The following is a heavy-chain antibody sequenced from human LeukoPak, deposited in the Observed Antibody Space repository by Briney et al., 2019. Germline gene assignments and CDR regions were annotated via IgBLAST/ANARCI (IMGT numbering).Heavy chain of an antibody. V-gene: IGHV5-51*01. CDR3: ARIYCGGDCYSGAFDI. Sequence: GESLKISCKGSGYSFTSYWIGWVRQMPGKGLEWMGIIYPGDSDTRYSPSFQGQVTISADKSISTAYPQWSSLKASDTAMYYCARIYCGGDCYSGAFDIWGQGTMVTVSS. D-gene: IGHD2-21*02. CDR1: GYSFTSYW. CDR2: IYPGDSDT. J-gene: IGHJ3*02.